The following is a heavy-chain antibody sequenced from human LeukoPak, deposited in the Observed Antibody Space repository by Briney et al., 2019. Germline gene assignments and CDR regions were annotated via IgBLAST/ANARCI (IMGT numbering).Heavy chain of an antibody. CDR1: GGSISSSSYY. D-gene: IGHD5-18*01. Sequence: SETLSLTCTVSGGSISSSSYYWGWIRQPPGKGLEWIGSIYYSGSTYYNPSLKSRVTISVDTSKNQFSLKLSSVTAADTAVYYCAREDWIQLAGDYYYGMDVWGQGTTVTVSS. CDR3: AREDWIQLAGDYYYGMDV. J-gene: IGHJ6*02. CDR2: IYYSGST. V-gene: IGHV4-39*07.